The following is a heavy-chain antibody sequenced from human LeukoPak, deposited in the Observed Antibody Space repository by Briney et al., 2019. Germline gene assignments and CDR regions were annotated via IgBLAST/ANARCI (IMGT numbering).Heavy chain of an antibody. Sequence: PGGSLRLSCAASGFTFSSYAMSWVRQAPGKGLEWVSAISGSGGSTYYADSVKDRFTISRDNSKNTLYLQMNSLRAEDTVVYYCARQSQQLLTNWFDPWGQGTLVTVSS. D-gene: IGHD2-2*01. V-gene: IGHV3-23*01. CDR3: ARQSQQLLTNWFDP. J-gene: IGHJ5*02. CDR1: GFTFSSYA. CDR2: ISGSGGST.